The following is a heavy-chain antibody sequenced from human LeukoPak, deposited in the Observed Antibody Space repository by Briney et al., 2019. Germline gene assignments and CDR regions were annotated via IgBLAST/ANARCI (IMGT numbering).Heavy chain of an antibody. CDR1: GFTLSTYT. V-gene: IGHV3-48*02. CDR3: AREYSSSSGRAFDI. Sequence: GGSLRLSCAASGFTLSTYTTNWVRQAPGKGLQWFSYISSSSSTIYYADSVKGRFTISRDNAKSSLYLQMNSLRDEDTAVYYCAREYSSSSGRAFDIWGQGTMVTVSS. CDR2: ISSSSSTI. D-gene: IGHD6-6*01. J-gene: IGHJ3*02.